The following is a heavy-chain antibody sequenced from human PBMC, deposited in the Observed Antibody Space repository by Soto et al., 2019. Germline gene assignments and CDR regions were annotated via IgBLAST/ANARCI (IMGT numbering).Heavy chain of an antibody. J-gene: IGHJ4*02. D-gene: IGHD2-15*01. V-gene: IGHV3-73*01. CDR3: TNNFV. CDR1: GFAFNDSA. Sequence: DVQVVQSGGGLVQPGGSLKLSCAASGFAFNDSAMHWVRQASGKGLEWVARVRSKSNNYATAYPASVKGRFIVSRDDSMGTTSLQMNSLKPGDTAIYYCTNNFVWGQGVLVTVS. CDR2: VRSKSNNYAT.